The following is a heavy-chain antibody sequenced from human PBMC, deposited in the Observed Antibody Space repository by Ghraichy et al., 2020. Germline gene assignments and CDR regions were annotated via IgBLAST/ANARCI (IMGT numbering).Heavy chain of an antibody. D-gene: IGHD6-19*01. V-gene: IGHV3-9*01. CDR1: GFTFDDYA. Sequence: GGSLRLSCAASGFTFDDYAMHWVRQAPGKGLEWVSGISWNSGSIGYADSVKGRFTISRANAKNSLYLQLNSRRAEDTALYYCAKDIVEAGAGPEIYYYYGMDVWGQGTTVTVSS. J-gene: IGHJ6*02. CDR3: AKDIVEAGAGPEIYYYYGMDV. CDR2: ISWNSGSI.